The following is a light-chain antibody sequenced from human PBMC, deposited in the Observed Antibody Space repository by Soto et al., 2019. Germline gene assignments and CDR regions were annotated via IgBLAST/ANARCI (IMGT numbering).Light chain of an antibody. J-gene: IGKJ2*01. CDR2: GAS. CDR1: QSVSSSY. CDR3: QQYGGSPYT. V-gene: IGKV3-20*01. Sequence: EIVLTQSPGTLSLSPGERATLSCRASQSVSSSYLAWYQQKPGQAPRLLIYGASSRATGIPDRFSGSGSGTDFSLTTNRLGPEDLSVYYCQQYGGSPYTVGQGTKLEIK.